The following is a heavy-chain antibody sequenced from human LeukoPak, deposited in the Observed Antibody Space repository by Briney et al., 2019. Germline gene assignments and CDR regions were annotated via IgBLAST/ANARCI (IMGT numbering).Heavy chain of an antibody. J-gene: IGHJ4*02. CDR2: ISWNSGYI. V-gene: IGHV3-9*01. D-gene: IGHD5-12*01. CDR1: GFTFHHYA. CDR3: AKDKAPLYSGYDWDLDF. Sequence: GGSLRLSCAAXGFTFHHYAMHWVRQVPGKGLEWVAGISWNSGYIGCADSVKGRFTISRDNAKNSVYLQMNSLRAEDTALYYCAKDKAPLYSGYDWDLDFWGQGTMVTVSS.